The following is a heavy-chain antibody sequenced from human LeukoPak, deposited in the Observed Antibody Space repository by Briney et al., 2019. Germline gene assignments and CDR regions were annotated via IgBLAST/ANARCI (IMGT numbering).Heavy chain of an antibody. J-gene: IGHJ4*02. CDR1: GYTFTSYY. CDR2: INPSGGST. V-gene: IGHV1-46*01. Sequence: GASVKVSCKASGYTFTSYYMHWVRQAPGQGLEWMGIINPSGGSTSYAQKLQGRVTMTTDTSTSTAYMELRSLRSDDTAVYYCAREPPSGVVAAPDYWGQGTLVTVSS. D-gene: IGHD2-15*01. CDR3: AREPPSGVVAAPDY.